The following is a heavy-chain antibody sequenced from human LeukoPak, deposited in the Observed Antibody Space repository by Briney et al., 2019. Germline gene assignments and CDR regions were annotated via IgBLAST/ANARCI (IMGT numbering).Heavy chain of an antibody. V-gene: IGHV4-34*01. CDR1: GGSFSGYY. J-gene: IGHJ3*02. CDR3: ARLDIVLMNAFDI. CDR2: INHSGST. Sequence: SETLSLTCAVYGGSFSGYYWSWIRQPPGKGLEWIGEINHSGSTNYNPSLKSRVTISVDTSKNQFSLKLSSVTAADTAVYYCARLDIVLMNAFDIWGQGTMVTVSS. D-gene: IGHD2-8*01.